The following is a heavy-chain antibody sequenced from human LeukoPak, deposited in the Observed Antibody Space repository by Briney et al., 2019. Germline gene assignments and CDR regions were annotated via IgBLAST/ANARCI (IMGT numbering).Heavy chain of an antibody. Sequence: GGSLRLSCAASGFTFSSYGMHWVRQAPGRGLEWVAFIRYDGSNKYYADSVKGRFTIPRDNSKNTLYLQMNSLRAEDTAVYYCAKDFLRITMIVVVIPTFFDYWGQGTLVTVSS. D-gene: IGHD3-22*01. CDR2: IRYDGSNK. V-gene: IGHV3-30*02. J-gene: IGHJ4*02. CDR3: AKDFLRITMIVVVIPTFFDY. CDR1: GFTFSSYG.